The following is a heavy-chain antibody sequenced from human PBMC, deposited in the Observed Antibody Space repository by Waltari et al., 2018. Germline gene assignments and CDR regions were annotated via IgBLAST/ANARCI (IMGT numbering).Heavy chain of an antibody. CDR2: IRYDGSNK. CDR1: GFTFSSYG. V-gene: IGHV3-30*02. J-gene: IGHJ6*03. D-gene: IGHD3-22*01. CDR3: AKGGDSSGYTYNYYYYYMDV. Sequence: QVQLVESGGGVVQPGGSLRLSCAASGFTFSSYGMHWVRPAPGKGLEWVAFIRYDGSNKYYADSVKGRFTISRDNSKNTLYLQMNSLRAEDTAVYYCAKGGDSSGYTYNYYYYYMDVWGKGTTVTVSS.